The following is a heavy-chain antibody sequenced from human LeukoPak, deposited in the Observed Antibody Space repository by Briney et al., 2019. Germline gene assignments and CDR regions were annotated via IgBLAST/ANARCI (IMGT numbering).Heavy chain of an antibody. V-gene: IGHV4-39*07. CDR1: GDSISSTNYY. CDR3: ARLGGYGMYYYYYVDV. D-gene: IGHD5-12*01. Sequence: SETLSLTCTVSGDSISSTNYYWGWIRQPPGKGLEWIGSIYYSGSTYYNPSLESRVTISVDTSKNQFSLKLSSVTAADTAVYYCARLGGYGMYYYYYVDVWGKGTTVTISS. J-gene: IGHJ6*03. CDR2: IYYSGST.